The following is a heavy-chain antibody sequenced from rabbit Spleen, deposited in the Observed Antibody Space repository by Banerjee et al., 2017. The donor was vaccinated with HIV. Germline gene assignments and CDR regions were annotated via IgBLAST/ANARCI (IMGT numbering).Heavy chain of an antibody. J-gene: IGHJ4*01. CDR2: IYTGGSGGI. CDR1: GFSFSNTYW. CDR3: ARDSAGREDFNL. V-gene: IGHV1S45*01. Sequence: QEQLEESGGDLVKPEGSLTLTCTASGFSFSNTYWICWVHQAPGKGLEWIGCIYTGGSGGIYYASWARGRLTISKTSSTTVTLQMTSLTAADTATYFCARDSAGREDFNLWGPGTLVTVS. D-gene: IGHD4-2*01.